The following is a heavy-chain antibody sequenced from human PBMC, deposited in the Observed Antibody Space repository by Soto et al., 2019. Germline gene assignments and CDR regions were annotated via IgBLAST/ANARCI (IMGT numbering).Heavy chain of an antibody. D-gene: IGHD2-2*01. CDR2: ISDDGSNK. CDR3: AKVGAVVVPAAILFDY. V-gene: IGHV3-30*18. J-gene: IGHJ4*02. Sequence: PGGSLRLSCAASGCNFSSYGMHWVRQEPGKGLEWVAVISDDGSNKYYADSVKGRFTISRDNSKNTLYLQMNSLRAEDTAVYYCAKVGAVVVPAAILFDYWGQGTLVTVSS. CDR1: GCNFSSYG.